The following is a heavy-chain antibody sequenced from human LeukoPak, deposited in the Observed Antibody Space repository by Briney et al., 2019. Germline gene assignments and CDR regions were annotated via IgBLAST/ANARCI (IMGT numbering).Heavy chain of an antibody. CDR1: GFTFSIFW. CDR2: ISTDGSST. CDR3: ARTTYYDFWSALPGNFDL. Sequence: GGSLRLSCAASGFTFSIFWMHWVRQAPGKGLVWVSRISTDGSSTSYADSVKGRFTISRDNAKNSLYLQMNSLRAEDTAVYYCARTTYYDFWSALPGNFDLWGRGTLVTVSS. J-gene: IGHJ2*01. D-gene: IGHD3-3*01. V-gene: IGHV3-74*01.